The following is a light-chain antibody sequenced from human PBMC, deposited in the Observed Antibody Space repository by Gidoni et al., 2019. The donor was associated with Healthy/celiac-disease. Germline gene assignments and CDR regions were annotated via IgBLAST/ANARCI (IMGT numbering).Light chain of an antibody. CDR2: EVS. CDR3: SSYTSSSTVV. J-gene: IGLJ2*01. V-gene: IGLV2-14*01. Sequence: QSALTQPAPVSGSPGQSITISCTGTSSDAGGYNYVSWYQQHPGKAPKLMIYEVSNQPSGVSNRFSGSKSGNMASLTISGLQAEDEADYYCSSYTSSSTVVFGGGTKLTVL. CDR1: SSDAGGYNY.